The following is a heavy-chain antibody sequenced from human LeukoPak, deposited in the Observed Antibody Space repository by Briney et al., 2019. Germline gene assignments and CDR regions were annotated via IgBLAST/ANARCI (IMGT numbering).Heavy chain of an antibody. J-gene: IGHJ4*02. CDR1: GFTFSSYG. D-gene: IGHD3-10*01. Sequence: QPGGSLRLSCAASGFTFSSYGMHWVRQAPGKGLEWVAFIRYDGSNKYYADSVKGRFTISRDNSKNTLYLQMNSLRAEDTAVYYCAKDRRVIEGGYYFDYWGQGTLVTVSS. CDR3: AKDRRVIEGGYYFDY. CDR2: IRYDGSNK. V-gene: IGHV3-30*02.